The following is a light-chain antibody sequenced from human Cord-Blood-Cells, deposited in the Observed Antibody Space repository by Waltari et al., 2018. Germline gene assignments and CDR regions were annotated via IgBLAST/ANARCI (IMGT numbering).Light chain of an antibody. CDR2: KDS. Sequence: SYELTQPPSVSVSPGQTARLTCSGDALPKQYAYWYQKKPGQAPVLVIYKDSERPSGIPDRFSGSSSGTTVTLTISGVQAEDEADYYCQSADSSGTVVFGGGTKLTVL. CDR1: ALPKQY. CDR3: QSADSSGTVV. J-gene: IGLJ2*01. V-gene: IGLV3-25*03.